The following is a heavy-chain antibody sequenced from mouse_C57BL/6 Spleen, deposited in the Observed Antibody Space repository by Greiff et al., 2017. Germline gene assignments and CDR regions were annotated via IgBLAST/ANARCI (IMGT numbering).Heavy chain of an antibody. D-gene: IGHD2-3*01. CDR3: ARGGDGYGNYLDY. Sequence: EVHLVESEGGLVQPGSSLKLSCTASGFTFSDYYIAWVRQVPEKGLEWVAHINYDGSSTYYLDSLKSRFIISRDNAKNILYLQMSSLKSEDTATYYCARGGDGYGNYLDYWGKGTTLTVSS. CDR1: GFTFSDYY. V-gene: IGHV5-16*01. CDR2: INYDGSST. J-gene: IGHJ2*01.